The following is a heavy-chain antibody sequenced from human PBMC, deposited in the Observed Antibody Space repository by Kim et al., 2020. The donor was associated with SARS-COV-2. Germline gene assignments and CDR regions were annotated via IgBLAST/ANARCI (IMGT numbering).Heavy chain of an antibody. J-gene: IGHJ6*02. CDR3: ARGGSSVGGYYYGMDV. Sequence: SETLSLTCAVYGGSFSGYYWSWIRQPPGKGLEWIGEINHSASTNYNPSLKSRVTISVDTSKNQFSLKLSSVTAADTAVYYCARGGSSVGGYYYGMDVWGQGTTVTVSS. CDR2: INHSAST. V-gene: IGHV4-34*01. D-gene: IGHD6-6*01. CDR1: GGSFSGYY.